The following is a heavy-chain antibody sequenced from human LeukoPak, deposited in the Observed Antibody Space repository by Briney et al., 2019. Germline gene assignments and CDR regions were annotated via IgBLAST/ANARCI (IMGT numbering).Heavy chain of an antibody. CDR3: ATYRQVLLPFES. CDR2: IFPSGGEI. J-gene: IGHJ4*02. Sequence: PGGSLRLSCAASGFTFSSYCMTWVRQAPGKGLEWVSSIFPSGGEIHYADSVRGRFTISRDNSKSTLSLQMSSLRAEDTAIYYCATYRQVLLPFESWGQGTLVTVSS. V-gene: IGHV3-23*01. CDR1: GFTFSSYC. D-gene: IGHD2-8*02.